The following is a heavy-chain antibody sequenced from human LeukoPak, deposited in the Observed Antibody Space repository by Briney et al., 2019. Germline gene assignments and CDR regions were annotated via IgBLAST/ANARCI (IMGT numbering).Heavy chain of an antibody. CDR1: DYSISSGYGYY. CDR2: IYHSGIT. Sequence: SETLSLTCTVSDYSISSGYGYYWGWIRQPPGKGLEWIGNIYHSGITYYNHFNSSLKSRVTISIATSKNQFPLRLTSVTAADAAVYYCARAHGDYVWGSYRKTHFDYWGQGTLVTVSS. V-gene: IGHV4-38-2*02. CDR3: ARAHGDYVWGSYRKTHFDY. J-gene: IGHJ4*02. D-gene: IGHD3-16*02.